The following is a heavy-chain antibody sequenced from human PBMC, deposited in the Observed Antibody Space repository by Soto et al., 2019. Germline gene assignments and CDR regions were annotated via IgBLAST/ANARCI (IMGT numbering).Heavy chain of an antibody. CDR3: ARSNGEFCSGGSGFNQNYYYSGRDF. Sequence: GASVKVSCTASGGTFSSYAISWVRQAPGQGLEWMGGIIPIFGTANYAQKFQGRVTITADESTSTAYMELSSLRSEDKAVYYCARSNGEFCSGGSGFNQNYYYSGRDFWGQGTTVTVSS. V-gene: IGHV1-69*13. CDR1: GGTFSSYA. D-gene: IGHD2-15*01. J-gene: IGHJ6*02. CDR2: IIPIFGTA.